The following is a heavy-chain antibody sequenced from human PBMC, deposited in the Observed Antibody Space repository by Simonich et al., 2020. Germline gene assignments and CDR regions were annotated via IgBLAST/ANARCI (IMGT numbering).Heavy chain of an antibody. Sequence: QLQLQESGPGLVKPSETLSLTCTVSGGSISSSSYYWGWIRQPPGKGLEGIGSIYYSGNTYNNPSLKSRVTISVDTSKNQFSLKLSSVTAADTAVYYCARHAGFAFDIWGQGTMVTVSS. V-gene: IGHV4-39*01. D-gene: IGHD6-13*01. J-gene: IGHJ3*02. CDR3: ARHAGFAFDI. CDR1: GGSISSSSYY. CDR2: IYYSGNT.